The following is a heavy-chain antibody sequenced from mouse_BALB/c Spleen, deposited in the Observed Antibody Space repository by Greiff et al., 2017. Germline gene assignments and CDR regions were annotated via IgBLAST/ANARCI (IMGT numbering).Heavy chain of an antibody. Sequence: QVQLQQPGAELVKPGAPVKLSCKASGYTFTSYWMNWVQQRPGRGLEWIGRIDPSDSATNSNHKCKDKAKLTVNKSSSTAYIQLSSLTSEDSAVYYCATSYGYSYWSLDVWGAGTTVTVSS. CDR2: IDPSDSAT. CDR1: GYTFTSYW. CDR3: ATSYGYSYWSLDV. V-gene: IGHV1-69*02. D-gene: IGHD1-2*01. J-gene: IGHJ1*01.